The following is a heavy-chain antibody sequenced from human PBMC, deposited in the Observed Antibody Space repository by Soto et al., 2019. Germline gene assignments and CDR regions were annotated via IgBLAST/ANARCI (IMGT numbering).Heavy chain of an antibody. D-gene: IGHD4-17*01. CDR2: ISGSGGST. J-gene: IGHJ4*02. Sequence: EVQLLESGGGLVQPGGSLRLSCAASGFTFSSYAMSWVRQAPGKGLEWVSAISGSGGSTYYADSVKGRFTISRDNSKNTLYLQMNSLRAEDTAVYYCANWGDYYGHLYYFDYWGQGTLVTVSS. V-gene: IGHV3-23*01. CDR1: GFTFSSYA. CDR3: ANWGDYYGHLYYFDY.